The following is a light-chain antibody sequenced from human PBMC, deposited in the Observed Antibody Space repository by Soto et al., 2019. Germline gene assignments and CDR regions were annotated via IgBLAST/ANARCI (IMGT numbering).Light chain of an antibody. V-gene: IGKV3-11*01. CDR3: QQCGKWPMYT. CDR2: DAS. Sequence: EIVLTQSPDTLSLSPGERATLSCRASQNVGSYLTWFQQKPGQAPRRLIYDASTRVSGVPARFSGSGSGTDFTLTISSLEPEDFAVYYCQQCGKWPMYTFGQGTKLEIK. J-gene: IGKJ2*01. CDR1: QNVGSY.